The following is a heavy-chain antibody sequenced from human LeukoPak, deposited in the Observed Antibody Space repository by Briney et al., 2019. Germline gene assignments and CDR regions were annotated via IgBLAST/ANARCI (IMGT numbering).Heavy chain of an antibody. CDR1: GDSLTGYY. Sequence: SETLSLTCSVSGDSLTGYYWDWIREPPGKGLESIGSIYNGGSTYYNPPLESRVTISVDTSKNQFSLKLSSVAAADTVMYYCAREGWQWLVHAFDIWGQGTMVTVSS. J-gene: IGHJ3*02. D-gene: IGHD6-19*01. CDR3: AREGWQWLVHAFDI. V-gene: IGHV4-4*07. CDR2: IYNGGST.